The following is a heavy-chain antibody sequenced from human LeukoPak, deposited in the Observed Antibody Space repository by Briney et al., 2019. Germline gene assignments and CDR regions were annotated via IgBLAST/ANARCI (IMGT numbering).Heavy chain of an antibody. V-gene: IGHV3-30*04. CDR2: ISYDGSNK. J-gene: IGHJ6*02. D-gene: IGHD4-11*01. Sequence: PGESLRLSCAASGFTFSSYAMHWVRQAPGKGLEWVAVISYDGSNKYYADSVKGRFTISRDNSKNTLYLQMNSLRAEDMAVYYCARDLVTTHYYYGMDVWGQGTTVTVSS. CDR1: GFTFSSYA. CDR3: ARDLVTTHYYYGMDV.